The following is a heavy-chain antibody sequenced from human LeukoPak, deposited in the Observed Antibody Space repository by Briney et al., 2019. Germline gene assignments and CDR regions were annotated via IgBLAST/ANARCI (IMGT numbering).Heavy chain of an antibody. J-gene: IGHJ4*02. D-gene: IGHD6-19*01. V-gene: IGHV1-8*01. CDR2: MNPNSGNT. CDR1: GYTFTSYD. Sequence: ASVKVSCKASGYTFTSYDINWVRQATGQGLEWMGWMNPNSGNTGYAQKFQGRVTMTSNTSISTAYMELSSLRSEDTAVYYCERVLKTRSGWYRPGGYWGQGTLVTVSS. CDR3: ERVLKTRSGWYRPGGY.